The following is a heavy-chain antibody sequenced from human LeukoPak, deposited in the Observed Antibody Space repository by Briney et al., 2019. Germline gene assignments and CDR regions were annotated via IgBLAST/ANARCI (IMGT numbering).Heavy chain of an antibody. Sequence: SETLSLTCAVYGGSFSGFYWTWIRQPPGKGLELIGEINHSGSTNFNPSLKSRVTISVDTSKNQFSLKLTSVTAADTAVYYCARQGQHLLTRWFDPWGQGTLVTVSS. D-gene: IGHD6-13*01. CDR2: INHSGST. J-gene: IGHJ5*02. CDR1: GGSFSGFY. CDR3: ARQGQHLLTRWFDP. V-gene: IGHV4-34*01.